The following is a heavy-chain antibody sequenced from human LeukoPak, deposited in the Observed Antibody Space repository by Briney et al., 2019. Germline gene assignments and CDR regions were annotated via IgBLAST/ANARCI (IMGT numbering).Heavy chain of an antibody. CDR2: LSGSGGNT. J-gene: IGHJ4*02. Sequence: GGSLRLSCAASGFTFSNYAMSWVRQAPGKGLEWVSGLSGSGGNTIYADSVKGRFTISRDNSKNTMFLQMNSLRAEDTAVYYCAKESGITIFGVVIGGQGYYFDYWGQGTLVTVSS. D-gene: IGHD3-3*01. CDR1: GFTFSNYA. V-gene: IGHV3-23*01. CDR3: AKESGITIFGVVIGGQGYYFDY.